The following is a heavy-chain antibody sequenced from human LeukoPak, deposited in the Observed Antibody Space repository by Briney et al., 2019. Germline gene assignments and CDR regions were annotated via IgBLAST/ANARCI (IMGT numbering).Heavy chain of an antibody. CDR3: ARGGGSGRALWWTGTTPIDP. J-gene: IGHJ5*02. V-gene: IGHV1-2*02. Sequence: GASVKVSCKASGYTFTGYYMHWVRQAPGQGLEWMGWINPNSGGTNYAQKFQGRVTMTRDTSISTAYMELSRLRSDDTAVYYCARGGGSGRALWWTGTTPIDPWGQGTLVTVSS. CDR1: GYTFTGYY. D-gene: IGHD1-1*01. CDR2: INPNSGGT.